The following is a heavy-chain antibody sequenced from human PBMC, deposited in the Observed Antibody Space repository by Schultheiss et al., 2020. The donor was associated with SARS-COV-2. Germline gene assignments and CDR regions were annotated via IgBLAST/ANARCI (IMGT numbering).Heavy chain of an antibody. J-gene: IGHJ4*02. V-gene: IGHV4-39*07. D-gene: IGHD1-26*01. CDR1: GGSISSGDYY. CDR3: ARGGEARSGSYDY. Sequence: SQTLSLTCTVSGGSISSGDYYWSWIRQPPGKGLEWIGSIYYSGSTYYNPSLKSRVTISVDKSKNQFSLKLSSVTAADTAVYYCARGGEARSGSYDYWGQGTLVTVSS. CDR2: IYYSGST.